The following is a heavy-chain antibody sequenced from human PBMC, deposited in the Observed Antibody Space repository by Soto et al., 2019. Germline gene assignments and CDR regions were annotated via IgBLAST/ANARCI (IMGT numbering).Heavy chain of an antibody. V-gene: IGHV4-59*01. CDR3: ARSDGRY. CDR2: IYYSGST. Sequence: TSETLSLTCTVSGGSISGYYWSWIRQPPGKGLEWIGYIYYSGSTNYNPSLKSRVTISVDTSKNQFSLKLSSVTAADTAVYYCARSDGRYWGQGTLVTSPQ. CDR1: GGSISGYY. J-gene: IGHJ4*02.